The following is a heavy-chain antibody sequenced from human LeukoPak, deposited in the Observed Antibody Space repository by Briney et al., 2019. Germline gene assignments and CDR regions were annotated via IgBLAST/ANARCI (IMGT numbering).Heavy chain of an antibody. D-gene: IGHD3-3*01. CDR1: GGSISSSNW. V-gene: IGHV4-4*02. CDR3: ARRDYDSWSGYYDYYYYGMDV. CDR2: IYHSGST. Sequence: SGTLSLTCAVSGGSISSSNWWSWVRQPPGKGLEWIGEIYHSGSTNYNPSLKSRVTISVDKSKNQFSLKLSSVTAADTAVYYCARRDYDSWSGYYDYYYYGMDVWGQGTTITVSS. J-gene: IGHJ6*02.